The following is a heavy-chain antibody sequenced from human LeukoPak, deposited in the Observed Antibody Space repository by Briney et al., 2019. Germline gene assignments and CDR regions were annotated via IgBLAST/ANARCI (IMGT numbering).Heavy chain of an antibody. CDR3: ARGSIVVPWFDP. Sequence: SGTLSLTCAVSGGSISSSNWWSWVRQPPGKGLEWIGEIYHSGSTNYNPSLKSRVTISVDTSKNQFSLKLSSVTAADTAVYYCARGSIVVPWFDPWGQGTLVTVSS. D-gene: IGHD2-2*01. J-gene: IGHJ5*02. CDR2: IYHSGST. CDR1: GGSISSSNW. V-gene: IGHV4-4*02.